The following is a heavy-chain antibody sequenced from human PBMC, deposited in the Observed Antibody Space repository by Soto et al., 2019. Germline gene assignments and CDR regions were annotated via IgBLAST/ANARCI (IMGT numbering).Heavy chain of an antibody. V-gene: IGHV1-8*01. CDR2: MNPKSGNT. Sequence: QVQLVQSGAEVKKSGASVKVSCKASGYTFTSHDINWVRQATGQGLEWMGWMNPKSGNTGYAQKLQGRVTMTRNTSISTAYMELSRLRSEDTAVYYCARWEYGDYARFDYWGQGTLVTVSS. CDR3: ARWEYGDYARFDY. J-gene: IGHJ4*02. CDR1: GYTFTSHD. D-gene: IGHD4-17*01.